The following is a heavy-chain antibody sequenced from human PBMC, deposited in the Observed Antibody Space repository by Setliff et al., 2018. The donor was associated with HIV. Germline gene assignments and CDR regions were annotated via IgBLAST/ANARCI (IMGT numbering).Heavy chain of an antibody. CDR3: ARDPGYKSTWYGVFDS. CDR2: INPKSGGT. CDR1: GYTFTDYY. D-gene: IGHD6-13*01. J-gene: IGHJ3*02. V-gene: IGHV1-2*02. Sequence: ASVKVSCKASGYTFTDYYMHWVRQAPGQGLEWMGWINPKSGGTNSALKFQGRVNMTRDTSISTTYMELSRLRSDDTAVYYCARDPGYKSTWYGVFDSWGQGTMVTVSS.